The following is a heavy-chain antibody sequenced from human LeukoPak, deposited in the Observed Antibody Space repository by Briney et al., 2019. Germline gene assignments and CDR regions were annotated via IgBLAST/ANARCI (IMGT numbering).Heavy chain of an antibody. CDR3: ANEGIA. D-gene: IGHD2-21*01. J-gene: IGHJ5*02. Sequence: PGGSLRLSCAASGFTFSSYAMHWVRQAPGKGLEWVAVISYDGSNKYYADSVKRRFTISRDNSKNTLYLQMNSLRAEDTAVYYCANEGIAWGQGTLVTVSS. V-gene: IGHV3-30-3*02. CDR1: GFTFSSYA. CDR2: ISYDGSNK.